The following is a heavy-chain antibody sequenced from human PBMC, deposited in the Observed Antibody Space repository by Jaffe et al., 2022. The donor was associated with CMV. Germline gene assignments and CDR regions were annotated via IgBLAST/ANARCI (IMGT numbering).Heavy chain of an antibody. CDR3: ARGGGGYNFEHAFDI. Sequence: QVQLVESGGGVVQPGRSLRLSCAASGFTFSSYGMHWVRQAPGKGLEWVAVIWYDGSNKYYADSVKGRFTISRDNSKNTLYLQMNSLRAEDTAVYYCARGGGGYNFEHAFDIWGQGTMVTVSS. J-gene: IGHJ3*02. V-gene: IGHV3-33*08. D-gene: IGHD5-12*01. CDR2: IWYDGSNK. CDR1: GFTFSSYG.